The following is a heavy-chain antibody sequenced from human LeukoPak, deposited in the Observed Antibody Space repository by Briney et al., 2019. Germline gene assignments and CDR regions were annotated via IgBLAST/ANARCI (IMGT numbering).Heavy chain of an antibody. Sequence: KPSETLSLTCAVYGGSFSGYYWSWIRQSPGKGLEWIREINHSGSTNYNPSLKSRVTISVDTSKNQFSLKLSSVTAADTAVYYCARVLRDSSGYYSLDYWGQGTLVTVSS. D-gene: IGHD3-22*01. V-gene: IGHV4-34*01. J-gene: IGHJ4*02. CDR3: ARVLRDSSGYYSLDY. CDR1: GGSFSGYY. CDR2: INHSGST.